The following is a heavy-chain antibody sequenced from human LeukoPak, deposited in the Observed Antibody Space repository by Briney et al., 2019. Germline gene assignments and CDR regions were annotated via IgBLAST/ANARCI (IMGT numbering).Heavy chain of an antibody. CDR3: TKDHPDCRGTCCLLFDS. J-gene: IGHJ4*02. V-gene: IGHV3-23*01. CDR2: ITSSGRST. Sequence: GGSLRLSCAASGFTFSSYSMNWVRQAPGKGLEWVSTITSSGRSTYYADSVKGRFTISRDNPKNTLYLQMNSLRAEDTAVFYCTKDHPDCRGTCCLLFDSGGQGSLVTVSS. D-gene: IGHD2-2*01. CDR1: GFTFSSYS.